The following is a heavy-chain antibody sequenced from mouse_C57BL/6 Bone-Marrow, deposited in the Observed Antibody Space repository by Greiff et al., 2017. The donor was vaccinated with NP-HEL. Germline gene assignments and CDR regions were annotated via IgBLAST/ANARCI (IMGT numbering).Heavy chain of an antibody. Sequence: VQLQQPGAELVRPGTSVKLSCKASGYTFTSYWMHWVKQRPGQGLEWIGVIDPSDSYTNYNQKFKGKATLTVDTSSSTAYMQLSSLTSEDSAVYYCAPITTVVMDYWGQGTSVTVSS. D-gene: IGHD1-1*01. CDR2: IDPSDSYT. CDR1: GYTFTSYW. CDR3: APITTVVMDY. J-gene: IGHJ4*01. V-gene: IGHV1-59*01.